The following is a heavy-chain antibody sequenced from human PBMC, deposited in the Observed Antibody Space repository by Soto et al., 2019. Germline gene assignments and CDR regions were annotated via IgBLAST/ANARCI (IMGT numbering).Heavy chain of an antibody. D-gene: IGHD2-2*01. CDR3: ARADYCSSTSCYYWAHEGFDY. CDR1: GAPITWGDYS. V-gene: IGHV4-30-2*01. Sequence: SETLSLTCAISGAPITWGDYSWNWIRQPPGKGLEWIGYIFHGGSTYYNPSLRSRVTISVDRSRTQFSLKLSSVTAADTAVYYCARADYCSSTSCYYWAHEGFDYWGQGALVTVSS. CDR2: IFHGGST. J-gene: IGHJ4*02.